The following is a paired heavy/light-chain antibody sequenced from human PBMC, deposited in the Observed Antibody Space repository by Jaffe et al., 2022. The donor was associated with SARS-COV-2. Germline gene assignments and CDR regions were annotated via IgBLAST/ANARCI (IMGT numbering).Light chain of an antibody. CDR1: ELPNQY. CDR3: QSVDTSGTYVV. V-gene: IGLV3-25*03. J-gene: IGLJ2*01. Sequence: SYELTQPPSVSVSPGQTARITCSGDELPNQYVYWYQQKPGQAPLLVIYKDSERPSGIPERLSGSSSGTTVTLTISGVQAEDEADYYCQSVDTSGTYVVFGGGTTLTVL. CDR2: KDS.
Heavy chain of an antibody. J-gene: IGHJ4*02. D-gene: IGHD3-22*01. CDR2: ISNSGNSR. V-gene: IGHV3-48*03. CDR3: ARGINFIVVARPDGFDY. Sequence: EVKLVESGGGLIQPGGSLRLSCAASGFSFSGYEMNWVRQAPGKGLEWVSYISNSGNSRYYADSVKGRFTISRDNAENSLFLQMSSLRAEDTGVYYCARGINFIVVARPDGFDYWGQGTLVTVSS. CDR1: GFSFSGYE.